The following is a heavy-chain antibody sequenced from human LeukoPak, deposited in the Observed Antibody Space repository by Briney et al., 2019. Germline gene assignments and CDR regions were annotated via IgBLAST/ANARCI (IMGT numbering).Heavy chain of an antibody. CDR1: GFTFSSYG. CDR2: ISYDGGNK. CDR3: AKGAGIYYYYGMDV. Sequence: PGGSLRLSCAASGFTFSSYGMHWVRQAPGKGLEWVAVISYDGGNKYYADSVKGRFTISRDNSKNTLYLQMNSLRAEDTAVYYCAKGAGIYYYYGMDVWGQGTTVTVSS. D-gene: IGHD6-19*01. J-gene: IGHJ6*02. V-gene: IGHV3-30*18.